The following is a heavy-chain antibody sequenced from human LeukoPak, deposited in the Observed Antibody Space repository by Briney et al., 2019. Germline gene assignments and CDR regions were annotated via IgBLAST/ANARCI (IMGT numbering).Heavy chain of an antibody. CDR3: AKVYDDIWGSYRGYFDY. CDR2: ISGSGGGT. CDR1: GFMFSSYP. Sequence: GGSLRLSCAASGFMFSSYPMGWVRQAPGKGLEWVSSISGSGGGTYYADSVKGRFTISSDNSKNTLYLQMNSLRAEDTAVYYCAKVYDDIWGSYRGYFDYWGQGTLVTVSS. D-gene: IGHD3-16*01. J-gene: IGHJ4*02. V-gene: IGHV3-23*01.